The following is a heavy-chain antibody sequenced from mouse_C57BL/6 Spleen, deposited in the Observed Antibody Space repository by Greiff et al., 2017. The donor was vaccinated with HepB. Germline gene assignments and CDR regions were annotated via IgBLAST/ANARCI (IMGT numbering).Heavy chain of an antibody. V-gene: IGHV1-55*01. CDR3: AREGTGSRYFDY. Sequence: QVQLQQPGAELVTPGASVKMSCKASGYTFTSYWITWVKQRPGQGLEWIGDIYPGSGSSNYNEKFKSKATLTVDTSSSTAYMQLSSLTSEDSAVYYCAREGTGSRYFDYWGQGTTLTVSS. CDR1: GYTFTSYW. CDR2: IYPGSGSS. D-gene: IGHD4-1*01. J-gene: IGHJ2*01.